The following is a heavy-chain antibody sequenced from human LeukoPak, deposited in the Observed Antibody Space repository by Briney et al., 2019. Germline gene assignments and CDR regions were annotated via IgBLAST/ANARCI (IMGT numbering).Heavy chain of an antibody. V-gene: IGHV4-59*01. J-gene: IGHJ4*02. CDR2: IYYSGST. CDR3: ARDSLRYFDWLPTN. D-gene: IGHD3-9*01. Sequence: SETLSLTCTVSGGSISSYYWSWIRQTPGKGLEWIGYIYYSGSTNYNPSLKSRVTISVDTSKNQFSLKLSSVTAADTAVYYCARDSLRYFDWLPTNWGQGTLVTVSS. CDR1: GGSISSYY.